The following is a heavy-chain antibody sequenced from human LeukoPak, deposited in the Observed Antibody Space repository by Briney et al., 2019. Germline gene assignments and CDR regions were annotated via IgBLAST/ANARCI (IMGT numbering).Heavy chain of an antibody. Sequence: SETLSLTCTVSGGSISSSSYYWGWIRQPPGKGLEWIGSIYYSGSTYYNPSLKSRVTISVDTSKNQFSLQLNSVTPEDTAVYYCARESILWFGEAAFDYWGQGTLVTVSS. CDR2: IYYSGST. V-gene: IGHV4-39*07. J-gene: IGHJ4*02. CDR3: ARESILWFGEAAFDY. CDR1: GGSISSSSYY. D-gene: IGHD3-10*01.